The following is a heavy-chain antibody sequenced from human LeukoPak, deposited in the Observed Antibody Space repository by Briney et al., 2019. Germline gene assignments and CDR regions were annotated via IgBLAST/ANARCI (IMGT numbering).Heavy chain of an antibody. D-gene: IGHD5-12*01. CDR1: GFTFSNYN. CDR2: ITSSSSYI. CDR3: ARGRGYSGYDYLYYYYMDV. V-gene: IGHV3-21*01. J-gene: IGHJ6*03. Sequence: GGSLRLSCAASGFTFSNYNMNWVRLAPGKGLEWVSSITSSSSYIYYADSVKGRFTISRDNAKNSLYLQMNSLRAEDTAVYYCARGRGYSGYDYLYYYYMDVWGKGTTVTVSS.